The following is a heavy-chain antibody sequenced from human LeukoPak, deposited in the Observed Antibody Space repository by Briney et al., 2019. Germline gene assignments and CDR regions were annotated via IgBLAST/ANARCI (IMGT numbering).Heavy chain of an antibody. J-gene: IGHJ4*02. D-gene: IGHD6-6*01. CDR2: INPNSGGT. V-gene: IGHV1-2*02. Sequence: ASVKVSCKASGYTFTGYYMHWVRQAPGRGLEWMGWINPNSGGTNYAQKFQGRVTMTRDTSISTAHMELSRLRSDDTAVYYCARVRSSIAARPPFDYWGQGTLVTVSS. CDR1: GYTFTGYY. CDR3: ARVRSSIAARPPFDY.